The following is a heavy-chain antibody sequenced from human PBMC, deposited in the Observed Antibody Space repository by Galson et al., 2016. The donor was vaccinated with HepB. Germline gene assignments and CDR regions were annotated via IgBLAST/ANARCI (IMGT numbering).Heavy chain of an antibody. CDR1: GLTFSRYW. CDR3: ARGTFCSGDSCYSPAFDM. V-gene: IGHV3-30-3*01. D-gene: IGHD2-15*01. J-gene: IGHJ3*02. CDR2: ISFDGSNK. Sequence: SLRLSCAASGLTFSRYWMHWVRQAPGKGLEWVAVISFDGSNKYYADSVKGRFTISRDNSKNTLYLQMNTLRAEDTAVYYCARGTFCSGDSCYSPAFDMWGQGTMVTVSS.